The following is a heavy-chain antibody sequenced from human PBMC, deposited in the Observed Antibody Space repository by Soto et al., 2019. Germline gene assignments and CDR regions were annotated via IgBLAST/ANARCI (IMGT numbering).Heavy chain of an antibody. V-gene: IGHV3-48*03. CDR1: GFTFRSFE. CDR3: AGLADHALDY. Sequence: EVQLVESGGGLVQPGGSLRLSCAASGFTFRSFEMDWVRQVPGKGLEWVSYISSSGSTLSYADSVKGRFTISRDNAQNSLHLQMNNLRAEDTAVYYCAGLADHALDYWGQGTLVTVSS. J-gene: IGHJ4*02. CDR2: ISSSGSTL.